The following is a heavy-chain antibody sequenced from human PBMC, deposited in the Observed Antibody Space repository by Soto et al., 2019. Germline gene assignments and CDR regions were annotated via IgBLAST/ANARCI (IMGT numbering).Heavy chain of an antibody. J-gene: IGHJ4*02. CDR1: GGSFSDHY. Sequence: PSETLSLTCVVNGGSFSDHYWSLIRQPPGKGLEWISELNHRGGTKFNPSLRSRVTISVDTSKSQFSLKLTSVSAADTAVYFCARHLSTAHFDYWGQGALVTVSS. CDR2: LNHRGGT. V-gene: IGHV4-34*01. CDR3: ARHLSTAHFDY.